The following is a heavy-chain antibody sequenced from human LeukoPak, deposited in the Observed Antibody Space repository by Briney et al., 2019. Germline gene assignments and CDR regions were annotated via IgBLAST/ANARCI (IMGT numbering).Heavy chain of an antibody. J-gene: IGHJ4*02. CDR2: IKGDGSST. D-gene: IGHD3-16*01. V-gene: IGHV3-74*01. Sequence: GGSLRLSCAASGFTFSTYEMNWVRQAPGKGLEWVSSIKGDGSSTNYADSVKGRFTISRDNAKNTLYLQMNSLRAEDTAVYYCARGGGGLGYWGQGTLVTVSS. CDR3: ARGGGGLGY. CDR1: GFTFSTYE.